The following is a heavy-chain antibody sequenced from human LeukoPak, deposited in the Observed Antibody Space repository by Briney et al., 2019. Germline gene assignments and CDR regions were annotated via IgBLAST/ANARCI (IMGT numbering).Heavy chain of an antibody. Sequence: ASVKVSCKASGYTFTDYYMHWVRQAPGQGLEWMGWINPNSGGTNFAQKFQGRVTMTRDTSISTAYMELSRLRSDDTAVYYCANGPPINYGGYAGVYWGQGTLVTVSS. J-gene: IGHJ4*02. CDR1: GYTFTDYY. CDR2: INPNSGGT. D-gene: IGHD5-12*01. CDR3: ANGPPINYGGYAGVY. V-gene: IGHV1-2*02.